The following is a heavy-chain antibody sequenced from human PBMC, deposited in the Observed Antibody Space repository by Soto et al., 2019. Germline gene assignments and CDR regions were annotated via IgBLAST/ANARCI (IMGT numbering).Heavy chain of an antibody. V-gene: IGHV4-34*01. CDR2: INHSGST. D-gene: IGHD2-2*01. Sequence: QVQLQQWGAGLLKPSETLSLTCAVYGGSFSAYYWSWIRQPPGKGLEWIGDINHSGSTNYNPSLKSRVTISVDTSNNHLSLRLSSVTAADTAVYYCASTGGCRSTSCYLASSDYWGQGSLVTVSS. CDR1: GGSFSAYY. J-gene: IGHJ4*02. CDR3: ASTGGCRSTSCYLASSDY.